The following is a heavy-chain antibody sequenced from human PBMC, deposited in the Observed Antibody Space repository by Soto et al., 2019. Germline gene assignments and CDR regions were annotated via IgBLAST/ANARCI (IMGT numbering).Heavy chain of an antibody. V-gene: IGHV1-69*01. D-gene: IGHD2-8*01. CDR3: ARSDIVLMVSARAHFDY. Sequence: QVQLVQSGAEVKKPGSSVKVSCKASGGTFSSYAISWVRQAPGQGLEWMGGIIPIFGTANYPQKFQGRVTIAADESTSTAYMELSSLRSEDTAVYYCARSDIVLMVSARAHFDYWGQGTLVPVSS. CDR2: IIPIFGTA. J-gene: IGHJ4*02. CDR1: GGTFSSYA.